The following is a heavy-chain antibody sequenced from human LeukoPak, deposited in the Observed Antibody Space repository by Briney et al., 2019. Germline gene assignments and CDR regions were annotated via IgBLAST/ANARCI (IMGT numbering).Heavy chain of an antibody. CDR1: GLTFSSYA. Sequence: GGSLRLSCAASGLTFSSYAMSWVRQAPGKGLEWVSAISGSGGSTYYADSVKGRSTISRDNSKNTLYLQMNSLRAEDTAVYYCAKEGQQLVDPHLDYWGQGTLVTVSS. J-gene: IGHJ4*02. D-gene: IGHD6-13*01. CDR3: AKEGQQLVDPHLDY. CDR2: ISGSGGST. V-gene: IGHV3-23*01.